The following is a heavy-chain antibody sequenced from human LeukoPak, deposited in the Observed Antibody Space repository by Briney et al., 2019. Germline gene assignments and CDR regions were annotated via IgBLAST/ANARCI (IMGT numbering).Heavy chain of an antibody. Sequence: GGSLRLSCAASGFTFSSYWMGWVRQAPGKGLEWVANIMQDGSEKYYVDSVKGRSTISRDNAKNSLYLQMNSLRAEDTAVYYCARLGYPSGMDVWGQGTTVTVSS. V-gene: IGHV3-7*05. J-gene: IGHJ6*02. D-gene: IGHD2-15*01. CDR2: IMQDGSEK. CDR3: ARLGYPSGMDV. CDR1: GFTFSSYW.